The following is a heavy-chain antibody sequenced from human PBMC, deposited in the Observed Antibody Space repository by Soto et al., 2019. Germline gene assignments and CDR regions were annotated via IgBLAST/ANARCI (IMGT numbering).Heavy chain of an antibody. CDR3: ARHVPAAGYYYGMDV. Sequence: QVQLVQSGAEVKKPGSSVKVSCKASGGTFSSYAISWVRQAPGQGLEWMGGIIPIFGTANYAQKFQGRVTITADESTSTAYMALSGPRSEDTAVYYCARHVPAAGYYYGMDVWGQGTTVTVSS. J-gene: IGHJ6*02. CDR2: IIPIFGTA. D-gene: IGHD2-2*01. V-gene: IGHV1-69*12. CDR1: GGTFSSYA.